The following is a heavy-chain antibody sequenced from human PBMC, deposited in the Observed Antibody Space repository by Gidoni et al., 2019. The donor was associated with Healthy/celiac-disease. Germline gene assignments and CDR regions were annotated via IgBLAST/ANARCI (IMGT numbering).Heavy chain of an antibody. CDR1: GFTFSRYS. Sequence: EVQLVESGGGLVQPGGSLSLSFAASGFTFSRYSMNWVRQAPGKGLEWVSYISSSSSTIYDADSVKGRFTISRDNAKNSLYLQMNSLRDEDTAVYYCARDPAYCGGDCYPFDYWGQGTLVTVSS. D-gene: IGHD2-21*02. J-gene: IGHJ4*02. V-gene: IGHV3-48*02. CDR3: ARDPAYCGGDCYPFDY. CDR2: ISSSSSTI.